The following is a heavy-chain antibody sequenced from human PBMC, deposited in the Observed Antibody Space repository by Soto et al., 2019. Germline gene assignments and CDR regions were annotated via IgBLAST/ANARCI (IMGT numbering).Heavy chain of an antibody. J-gene: IGHJ6*02. Sequence: QITLKESGPTLVKPTQTLPLTCTFSGFSLTSGVVGVGWIRQPPGEALDWLALIYWNDEQYYNPSLRNRLTITRYTSKNQVVLTMTNMDPVDTATYYCAHRLPGPSGYDVWGQGTTVTVSS. V-gene: IGHV2-5*01. CDR3: AHRLPGPSGYDV. D-gene: IGHD6-13*01. CDR2: IYWNDEQ. CDR1: GFSLTSGVVG.